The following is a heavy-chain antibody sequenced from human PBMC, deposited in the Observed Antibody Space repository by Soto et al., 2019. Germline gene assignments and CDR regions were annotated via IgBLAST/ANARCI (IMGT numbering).Heavy chain of an antibody. Sequence: QMQLQESGPGLVKPSETLSLTYTVSGGSISSSSYYWGWIRQPPGQGLEWLGTIYSLGNTYYNPSLKSRVTISVDKSKSQLFLKLSSVTAPDTAVYYCARQIYDSSGYYYAYWGQGTLVTVSS. CDR1: GGSISSSSYY. CDR3: ARQIYDSSGYYYAY. V-gene: IGHV4-39*01. D-gene: IGHD3-22*01. J-gene: IGHJ4*02. CDR2: IYSLGNT.